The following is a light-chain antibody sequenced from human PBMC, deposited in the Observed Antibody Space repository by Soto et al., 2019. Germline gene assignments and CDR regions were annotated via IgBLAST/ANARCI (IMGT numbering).Light chain of an antibody. CDR1: NIGSKS. Sequence: SYELTQPPSVSVAPGQTARITCGGNNIGSKSEHWYQQKPGQAPVLVVYDDSDRPSGIPERFSGSNSGNTATLTISMVEAGDEADYYCQVWDSSSDHVVFGGGTKLTVL. CDR2: DDS. CDR3: QVWDSSSDHVV. V-gene: IGLV3-21*02. J-gene: IGLJ2*01.